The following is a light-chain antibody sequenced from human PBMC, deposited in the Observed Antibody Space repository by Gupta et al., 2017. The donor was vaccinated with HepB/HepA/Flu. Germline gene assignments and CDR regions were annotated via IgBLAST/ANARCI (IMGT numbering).Light chain of an antibody. CDR3: QVWDSSSDHVV. CDR1: NIGSKS. V-gene: IGLV3-21*04. Sequence: GKTARITCGGNNIGSKSVHWYQQKPGQAPVLVIYYDSDRPSGIPERFSGSNSGTTATLTISRVEAGDEADYYCQVWDSSSDHVVFGGGTKLTVL. J-gene: IGLJ2*01. CDR2: YDS.